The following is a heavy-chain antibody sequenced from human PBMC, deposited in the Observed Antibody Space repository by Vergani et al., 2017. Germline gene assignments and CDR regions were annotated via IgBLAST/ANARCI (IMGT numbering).Heavy chain of an antibody. Sequence: QVQLVQSGAEVKKPGSSVKVSCKASGGTFSSYTISWVRQAPGQGLEWMGRIIPILGIANYAQKFQGRVTITADKSTSTAYMELSSLRSEDTAVYYCAQQCSSTSGPMWGFDPWGQGTLVTVSS. D-gene: IGHD2-2*01. V-gene: IGHV1-69*02. CDR1: GGTFSSYT. CDR2: IIPILGIA. CDR3: AQQCSSTSGPMWGFDP. J-gene: IGHJ5*02.